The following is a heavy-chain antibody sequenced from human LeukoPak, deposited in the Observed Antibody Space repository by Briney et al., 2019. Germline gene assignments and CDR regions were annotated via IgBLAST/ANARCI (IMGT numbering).Heavy chain of an antibody. V-gene: IGHV1-18*01. D-gene: IGHD1-26*01. CDR2: ISAYNGNT. CDR1: GYTFTSYG. Sequence: VASVKVSCKASGYTFTSYGISWVRQAPGQGLEWMGWISAYNGNTNYAQKLQGRVTMTTDTSTSTAYMELRSLRSDDTAVYYCARDQWELGGGNWFDPWGQGTLVTVSS. CDR3: ARDQWELGGGNWFDP. J-gene: IGHJ5*02.